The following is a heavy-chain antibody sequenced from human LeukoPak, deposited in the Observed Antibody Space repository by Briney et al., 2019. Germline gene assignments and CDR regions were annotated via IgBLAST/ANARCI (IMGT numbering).Heavy chain of an antibody. D-gene: IGHD1-26*01. V-gene: IGHV3-33*06. CDR1: GFNFGIYG. CDR3: AKVGIVGATTPFDY. J-gene: IGHJ4*02. CDR2: MWDDGTNE. Sequence: PTGRSLRLSCTASGFNFGIYGMHWVRQAPGKGLEWVAVMWDDGTNEYYVESVKGRFTISRDNGKRTLYLQMNSLRAEDTAVYYCAKVGIVGATTPFDYWGQGTLVTVSS.